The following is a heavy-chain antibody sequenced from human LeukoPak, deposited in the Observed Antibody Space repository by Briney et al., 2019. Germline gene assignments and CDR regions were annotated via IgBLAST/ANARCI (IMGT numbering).Heavy chain of an antibody. J-gene: IGHJ3*02. D-gene: IGHD3-3*01. V-gene: IGHV3-30*02. CDR3: AKDELQYYDFWSGYSNAFDI. CDR1: GFTFSSYG. Sequence: QSGGSLRLSCAASGFTFSSYGMHWVRQAPGKGLEWVAFIRYDGSNKYYADSVKGRFTISRDNSKNTLYLQMNSLRAEDTAVYYCAKDELQYYDFWSGYSNAFDIWGQGTMVTVSS. CDR2: IRYDGSNK.